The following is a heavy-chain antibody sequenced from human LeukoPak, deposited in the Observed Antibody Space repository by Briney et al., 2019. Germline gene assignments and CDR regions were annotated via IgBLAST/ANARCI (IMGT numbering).Heavy chain of an antibody. CDR1: SDSIRSKSFF. CDR3: ARRNGHTWDVGNWFDP. Sequence: SETLSLTCSVSSDSIRSKSFFWRSIRQPLGMVLECNASISYNGVTDDNPFLRSGATVSVDTSKNQFSLRLFSVTAAVTAVYYCARRNGHTWDVGNWFDPWGPGTLVTVSS. CDR2: ISYNGVT. J-gene: IGHJ5*02. D-gene: IGHD5-24*01. V-gene: IGHV4-39*01.